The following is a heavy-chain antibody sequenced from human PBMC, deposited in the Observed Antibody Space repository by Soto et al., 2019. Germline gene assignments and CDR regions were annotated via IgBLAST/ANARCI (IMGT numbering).Heavy chain of an antibody. CDR1: GFTFSIYG. Sequence: PGGSLRLSCAASGFTFSIYGVHWVRQAPGKGLEWVAVISYDGSDKYYAESVKGRFTISRDNSKNTLYLQMSSLRAEDTAVYYCAVAVAGPTAIGYWGQGTLVTVSS. CDR3: AVAVAGPTAIGY. J-gene: IGHJ4*02. CDR2: ISYDGSDK. D-gene: IGHD6-19*01. V-gene: IGHV3-30-3*01.